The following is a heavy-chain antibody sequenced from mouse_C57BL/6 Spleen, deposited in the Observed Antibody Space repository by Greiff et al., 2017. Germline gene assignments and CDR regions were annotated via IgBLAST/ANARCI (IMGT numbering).Heavy chain of an antibody. D-gene: IGHD6-1*01. Sequence: QVQLQQPGAELVKPGASVKMSCKASGYTFTSYWITWVKQRPGQGLEWIGDIYPGSGSTNYNEKFKSKATLTVDTSSSTAYMPRSSLTSEDSAVYYCVQVRGYFDVWGTGTTVTVSS. CDR1: GYTFTSYW. J-gene: IGHJ1*03. V-gene: IGHV1-55*01. CDR3: VQVRGYFDV. CDR2: IYPGSGST.